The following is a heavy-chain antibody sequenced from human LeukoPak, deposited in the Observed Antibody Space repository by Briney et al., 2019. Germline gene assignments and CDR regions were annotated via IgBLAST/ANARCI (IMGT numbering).Heavy chain of an antibody. D-gene: IGHD6-13*01. CDR3: AKDSHSWSRDY. Sequence: GGSLRLSCAASGFTFGSYSMTWVRQAPGKGLEWVSLIDSNSSFMNYADSVKGRFTISRDNAKKSLYLEMNSLRAEDTAVYYCAKDSHSWSRDYWGQGTPVTVSS. J-gene: IGHJ4*02. CDR2: IDSNSSFM. CDR1: GFTFGSYS. V-gene: IGHV3-21*01.